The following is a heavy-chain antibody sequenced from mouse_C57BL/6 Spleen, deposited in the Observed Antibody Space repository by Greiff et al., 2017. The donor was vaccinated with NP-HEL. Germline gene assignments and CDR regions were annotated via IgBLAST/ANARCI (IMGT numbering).Heavy chain of an antibody. J-gene: IGHJ3*01. D-gene: IGHD1-1*01. Sequence: VQLKESGPGLVKPSQSLSLTCSVTGYSITSGYYWNWIRQFPGNKLEWMGYISYDGSNNYNTSLKNRISITRDTSKNQFFLKLNSVTTEDTATYYCASPPHYYGSSYGFAYWGQGTLVTVSA. CDR1: GYSITSGYY. CDR2: ISYDGSN. V-gene: IGHV3-6*01. CDR3: ASPPHYYGSSYGFAY.